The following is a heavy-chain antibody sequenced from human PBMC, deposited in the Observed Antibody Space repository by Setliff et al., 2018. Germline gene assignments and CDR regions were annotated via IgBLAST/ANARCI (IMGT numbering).Heavy chain of an antibody. Sequence: ETLSLTCTVSGASLNSGTYYWGWIRQPPGKGLEWIGRIYCRGDTYYNASLKGRLTISVDTAQNQFSLRLTSVTAADTAVYYCARTGSYRYFDYWGQGALVTVSS. CDR1: GASLNSGTYY. V-gene: IGHV4-39*01. J-gene: IGHJ4*02. D-gene: IGHD1-1*01. CDR2: IYCRGDT. CDR3: ARTGSYRYFDY.